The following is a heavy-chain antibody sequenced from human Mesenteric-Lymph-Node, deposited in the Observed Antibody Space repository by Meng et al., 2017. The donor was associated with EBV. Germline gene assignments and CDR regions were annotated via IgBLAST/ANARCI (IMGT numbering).Heavy chain of an antibody. V-gene: IGHV4-34*01. Sequence: QVHLQQWGAGLLKPSETLSLTCAVYGGSFSGYYWSWIRQPPGKGLEWIGEINHSGSTNYNPSLKSRVTISVDTSKNQFSLKLSSVTAADTAVYYCARFGAILRGFDYWGQGTLVTVSS. CDR1: GGSFSGYY. J-gene: IGHJ4*02. CDR2: INHSGST. CDR3: ARFGAILRGFDY. D-gene: IGHD3-10*01.